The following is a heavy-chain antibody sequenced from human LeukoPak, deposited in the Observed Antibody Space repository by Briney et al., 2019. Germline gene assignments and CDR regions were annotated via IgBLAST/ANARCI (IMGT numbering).Heavy chain of an antibody. Sequence: PGGSLRLSCATSGFTFISYWMTWVRQAPGAGLEWVASIKQDGTEEYYVDSVKGRFTISRDSARSSLYLQLNSLRAEDTAVYYCARDSSCYDFWSGYCLYYYYYYMDVWGKGTTVTVSS. V-gene: IGHV3-7*01. CDR3: ARDSSCYDFWSGYCLYYYYYYMDV. J-gene: IGHJ6*03. CDR1: GFTFISYW. CDR2: IKQDGTEE. D-gene: IGHD3-3*01.